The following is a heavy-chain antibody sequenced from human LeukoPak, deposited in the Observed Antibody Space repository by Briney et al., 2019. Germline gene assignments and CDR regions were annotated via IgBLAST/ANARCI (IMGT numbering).Heavy chain of an antibody. D-gene: IGHD3-22*01. CDR3: AKDRPNYYESNGHYYKRDGDY. J-gene: IGHJ4*02. CDR1: GFTFSFYA. Sequence: GGSLRLSCAASGFTFSFYAMSWVRRAPGKGLEWVSSISSSGDVTFYTDPVKGRFTISRDNSKNTLYLQMNSLSAEDTAIYYCAKDRPNYYESNGHYYKRDGDYWGQGTLVTVSS. CDR2: ISSSGDVT. V-gene: IGHV3-23*01.